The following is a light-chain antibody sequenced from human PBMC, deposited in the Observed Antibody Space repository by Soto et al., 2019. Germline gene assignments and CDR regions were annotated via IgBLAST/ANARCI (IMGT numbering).Light chain of an antibody. V-gene: IGKV3-11*01. CDR2: DAS. CDR3: QHSRNWPWT. Sequence: IVLTHSPATLSLSPGERATLSCRASQDVSSYLAWYRQKPGQAPRLLIFDASNRATGIPARFSGSGSGTDFTLTISSLEPEDFAVYYCQHSRNWPWTFGQGTKLEIK. CDR1: QDVSSY. J-gene: IGKJ2*01.